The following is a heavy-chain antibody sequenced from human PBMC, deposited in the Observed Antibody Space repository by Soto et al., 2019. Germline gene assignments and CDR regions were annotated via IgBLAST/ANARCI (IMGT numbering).Heavy chain of an antibody. CDR3: ARGPLVGATTADAFDI. V-gene: IGHV1-2*04. CDR2: INPNSGGT. CDR1: GYTFTGYY. J-gene: IGHJ3*02. D-gene: IGHD1-26*01. Sequence: ASVKVSCKASGYTFTGYYMHWVRQAPGQGLEWMGWINPNSGGTNYAQKFQGWVTMTRDTSISTAYMELSRLRSDDTAVYYCARGPLVGATTADAFDIWGQGTMVTVSS.